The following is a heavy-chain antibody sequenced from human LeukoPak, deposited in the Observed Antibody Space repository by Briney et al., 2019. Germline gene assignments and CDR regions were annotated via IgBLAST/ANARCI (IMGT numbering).Heavy chain of an antibody. D-gene: IGHD2-15*01. CDR2: IWYDGSNK. V-gene: IGHV3-33*01. J-gene: IGHJ4*02. CDR1: GFTFSSYG. CDR3: ARDTSGYYDY. Sequence: SGGSLRLSCAASGFTFSSYGMHWVRQAPGKGLEWVAVIWYDGSNKYYADSVKGRFTISRDNSKNTLYLQVNSVRAEDTAVYYCARDTSGYYDYWGQGALVTVSS.